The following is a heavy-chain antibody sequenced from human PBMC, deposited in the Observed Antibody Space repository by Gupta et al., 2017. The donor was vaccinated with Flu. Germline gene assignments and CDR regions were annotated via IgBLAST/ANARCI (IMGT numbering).Heavy chain of an antibody. CDR3: AVRGVIAHMSSGFDA. CDR2: VYHSGST. CDR1: GGSISSTNW. J-gene: IGHJ4*02. Sequence: QVQLQESGPGLVKPSGTLSLTCAVSGGSISSTNWWNWVRQPPGKGLEWVGEVYHSGSTYYNPSLESRLTISVDKSKNQFSLSLTAVTAADTAVYYCAVRGVIAHMSSGFDAWGQGTLVTVSS. V-gene: IGHV4-4*02. D-gene: IGHD3-10*01.